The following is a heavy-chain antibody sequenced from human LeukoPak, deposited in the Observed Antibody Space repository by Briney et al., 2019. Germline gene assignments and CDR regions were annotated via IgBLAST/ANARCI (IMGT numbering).Heavy chain of an antibody. CDR3: ARAPRYYYDSSGYSFMDV. V-gene: IGHV1-2*02. D-gene: IGHD3-22*01. J-gene: IGHJ6*03. CDR2: INPNSGGT. Sequence: ASVTVSCKASGYTFTGYYMHWVRQAPGQGLERMGWINPNSGGTNYAQKFQGRVTMTRDTSISTAYMELSRLRSDDTAVYYCARAPRYYYDSSGYSFMDVWGKGTTVTVSS. CDR1: GYTFTGYY.